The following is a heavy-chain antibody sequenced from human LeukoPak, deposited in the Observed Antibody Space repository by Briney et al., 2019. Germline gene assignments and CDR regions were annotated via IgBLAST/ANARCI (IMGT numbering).Heavy chain of an antibody. V-gene: IGHV1-3*03. Sequence: ASVKVSCKASGYTFTSYAMHWVRQAPGQRLEWMGWINAGSGNTKYSQEFQGRVTITRDTSASTAYMELSSLRSEDMAVYYCARDNYDSSGYYSAFDYWGQGTLVTVSS. CDR3: ARDNYDSSGYYSAFDY. CDR2: INAGSGNT. J-gene: IGHJ4*02. D-gene: IGHD3-22*01. CDR1: GYTFTSYA.